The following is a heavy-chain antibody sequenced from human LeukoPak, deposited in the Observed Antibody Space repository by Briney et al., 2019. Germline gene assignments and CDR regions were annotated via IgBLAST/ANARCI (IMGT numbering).Heavy chain of an antibody. CDR3: ARGRIVDY. CDR1: GGSFSGYY. Sequence: SETLSLSCAVYGGSFSGYYWSWIRQPPGKGLEWIGEINHSGSTNYNPSLKSRVTISVDTSKNQFSLKLSSVTAADTAVYYCARGRIVDYWGQGTLVTVSS. CDR2: INHSGST. D-gene: IGHD2-15*01. V-gene: IGHV4-34*01. J-gene: IGHJ4*02.